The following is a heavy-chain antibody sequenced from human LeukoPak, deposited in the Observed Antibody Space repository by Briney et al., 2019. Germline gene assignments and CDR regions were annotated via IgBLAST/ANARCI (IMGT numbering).Heavy chain of an antibody. D-gene: IGHD3-10*01. CDR1: GGSISSGSYY. CDR3: ARDMTMVRGVISYAFDI. CDR2: IYTSGST. Sequence: PSQTLSLTCTVSGGSISSGSYYWSWIRQPAVKGLEWIGRIYTSGSTNYNPSLKSRVTISVDTSKNQFSLKLSSVTAADTAVYYCARDMTMVRGVISYAFDIWGQGTMVTVSS. V-gene: IGHV4-61*02. J-gene: IGHJ3*02.